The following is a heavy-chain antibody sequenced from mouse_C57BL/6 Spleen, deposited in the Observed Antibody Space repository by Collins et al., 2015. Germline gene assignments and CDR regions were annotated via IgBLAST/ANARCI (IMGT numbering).Heavy chain of an antibody. CDR3: ARDWYFDV. CDR2: IDPSDSET. V-gene: IGHV1-52*01. CDR1: GYTFTSYW. Sequence: QVQLQQPGAELVRPGSSVKLSCKASGYTFTSYWMHWVKQRPIQGLEWIGNIDPSDSETRYNQKFKDKATLTVDKSSSTAYMQLSSLTSEDSAVYYCARDWYFDVWGTGTTVTVSS. J-gene: IGHJ1*03.